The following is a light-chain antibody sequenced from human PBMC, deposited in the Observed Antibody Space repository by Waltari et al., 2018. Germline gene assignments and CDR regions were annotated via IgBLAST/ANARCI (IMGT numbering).Light chain of an antibody. CDR2: GAS. Sequence: DIQMTQSPSSLSASVGDTVPVTCRASQNIRTYLNWHQQKTAKAPKLLIYGASTLQRGVPSRFRGSASGTEFTLTVTNLQPDDFATYFCQQSFSSPWTFGQGTTVNI. V-gene: IGKV1-39*01. CDR3: QQSFSSPWT. CDR1: QNIRTY. J-gene: IGKJ1*01.